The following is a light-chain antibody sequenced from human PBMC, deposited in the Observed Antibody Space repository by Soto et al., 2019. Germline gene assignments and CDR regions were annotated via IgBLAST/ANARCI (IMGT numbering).Light chain of an antibody. J-gene: IGKJ2*01. V-gene: IGKV3D-15*01. CDR1: QSVASN. CDR3: QQYHSWTPQFT. CDR2: GAS. Sequence: EIVMTQSPASLSVSPGDGATLSCRASQSVASNVAWYQQKPGQGPRLLIHGASTRAAGVPVRFSGSGSGTEFALTISSLQSQDFAVSYCQQYHSWTPQFTFGQGTKLQIK.